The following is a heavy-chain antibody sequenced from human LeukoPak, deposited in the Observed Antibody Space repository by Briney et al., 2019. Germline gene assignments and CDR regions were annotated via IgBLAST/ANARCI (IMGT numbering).Heavy chain of an antibody. J-gene: IGHJ4*02. Sequence: AGGSLRLSCAASRFTFSRYGMHWVRQAPGKGLEWVAVISYDGSNKDYADSVKGRFTISRDNSKNTVYLQMNSLRVEDTAVYCCAKEAPWATAMVILIDYWGQGTLVTVSS. CDR1: RFTFSRYG. CDR3: AKEAPWATAMVILIDY. D-gene: IGHD5-18*01. CDR2: ISYDGSNK. V-gene: IGHV3-30*18.